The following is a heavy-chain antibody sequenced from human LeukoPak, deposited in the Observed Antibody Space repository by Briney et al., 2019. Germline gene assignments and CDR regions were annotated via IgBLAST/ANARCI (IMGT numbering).Heavy chain of an antibody. D-gene: IGHD6-19*01. V-gene: IGHV1-18*01. J-gene: IGHJ4*02. CDR1: GYDFSTYG. CDR2: IRPSNGNR. CDR3: ARAFSASKSCDY. Sequence: GASVKVSCRTSGYDFSTYGITWVRQAPGQGLECMGWIRPSNGNRNYAQKVQDRVTLTTDTSTSTVYMELRSLRSDDTAVYYCARAFSASKSCDYWGQGTLVTVSS.